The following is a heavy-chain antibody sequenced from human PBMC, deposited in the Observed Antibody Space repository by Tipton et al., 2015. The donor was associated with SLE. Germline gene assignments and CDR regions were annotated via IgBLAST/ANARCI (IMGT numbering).Heavy chain of an antibody. CDR3: ARALNNGWRLGDRFDP. CDR2: IHTSGAT. Sequence: TLSLTCSVSGDSIRSGSYYWNWIRQPAGEGLEWIGHIHTSGATNNNPSLKSRVTISLDTSKNEFSLKLRFVTAADTAVYYCARALNNGWRLGDRFDPWGQGTLVTVSS. V-gene: IGHV4-61*09. J-gene: IGHJ5*02. D-gene: IGHD5-24*01. CDR1: GDSIRSGSYY.